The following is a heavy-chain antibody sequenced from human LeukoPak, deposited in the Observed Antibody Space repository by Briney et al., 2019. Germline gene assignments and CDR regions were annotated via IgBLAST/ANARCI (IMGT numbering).Heavy chain of an antibody. CDR3: ARGYSRAAFDI. V-gene: IGHV3-73*01. Sequence: PGGSLRLSCAASGFSFSGSAVHWVRQASGKGLEWVGRIRSKTNNYATEYAVSVEGRFTISRDDSKNTVYLQMNSLRAEDTALYYCARGYSRAAFDIWGQGTMVTVSS. CDR2: IRSKTNNYAT. D-gene: IGHD2-15*01. CDR1: GFSFSGSA. J-gene: IGHJ3*02.